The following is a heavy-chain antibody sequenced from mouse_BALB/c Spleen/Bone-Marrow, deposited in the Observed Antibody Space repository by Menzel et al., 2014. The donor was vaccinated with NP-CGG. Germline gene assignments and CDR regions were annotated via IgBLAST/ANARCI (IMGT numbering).Heavy chain of an antibody. D-gene: IGHD1-2*01. Sequence: DVKLQESGAELVKPGASVKLSCTASGFNIKDTYMHWVKQRPEQGLEWIGRIDPANGNTKYDPKFQGKATITADTSSNTAYLQLSSLTSEDTAVYYCARGSGGYRFAYWGQGTLVTVSA. CDR2: IDPANGNT. V-gene: IGHV14-3*02. CDR3: ARGSGGYRFAY. CDR1: GFNIKDTY. J-gene: IGHJ3*01.